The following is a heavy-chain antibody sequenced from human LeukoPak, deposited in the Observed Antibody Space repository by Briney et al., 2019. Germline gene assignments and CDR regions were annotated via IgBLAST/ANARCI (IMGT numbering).Heavy chain of an antibody. D-gene: IGHD1-26*01. J-gene: IGHJ4*02. CDR3: ARRGGSYYSDY. Sequence: PSETLSLTCAVSGGSISSSSYYWGWIRQPPGKGLEWIGSIYYSGSTYYNPSLKSRVTISVDTSKNQFSLKLSSVTAADTAVYYCARRGGSYYSDYWGQGTLVTVSS. CDR2: IYYSGST. CDR1: GGSISSSSYY. V-gene: IGHV4-39*01.